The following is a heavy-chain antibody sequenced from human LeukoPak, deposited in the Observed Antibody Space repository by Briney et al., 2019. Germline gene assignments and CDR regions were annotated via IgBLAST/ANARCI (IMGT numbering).Heavy chain of an antibody. CDR3: ARHVYYYDSSGYYYQLFDY. J-gene: IGHJ4*02. CDR1: GYSFTSYW. D-gene: IGHD3-22*01. CDR2: IYPGDSDT. Sequence: GESLQISCQGSGYSFTSYWIGWVRQMPGKGLEWMGIIYPGDSDTRYSPSFQGQVTISADKSISTAYLQWSSLKASDTAMYYCARHVYYYDSSGYYYQLFDYWGQGTLVTVSS. V-gene: IGHV5-51*01.